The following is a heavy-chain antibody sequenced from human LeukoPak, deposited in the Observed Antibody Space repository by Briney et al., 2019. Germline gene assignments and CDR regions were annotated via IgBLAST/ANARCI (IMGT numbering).Heavy chain of an antibody. V-gene: IGHV4-30-4*08. J-gene: IGHJ4*02. Sequence: PSETLSLTCTVSGGSISSGDYYWSWIRQPPGKGLEWIGYIYYSGSTYYNPSLKSRVTISVDTSKNQFSLKLSSVTAADTAVYYCASVYSSSWYSSYYFDYWGQGTLVTVSS. CDR3: ASVYSSSWYSSYYFDY. D-gene: IGHD6-13*01. CDR1: GGSISSGDYY. CDR2: IYYSGST.